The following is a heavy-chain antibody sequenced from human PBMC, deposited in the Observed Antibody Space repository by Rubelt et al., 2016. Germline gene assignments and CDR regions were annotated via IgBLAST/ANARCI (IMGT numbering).Heavy chain of an antibody. D-gene: IGHD3-3*01. CDR1: GYSFYGYW. CDR2: IYPDSDT. CDR3: ARQPSGYFAQDH. J-gene: IGHJ4*02. Sequence: EVQLVQSGAEVKKPGESLKISCKGSGYSFYGYWIGWVRQMPGKGLEWMGIIYPDSDTSYSPSFQGKVTISADQVSDTVYLQWSSLKASDTAMYFCARQPSGYFAQDHWGQGTLVTVSS. V-gene: IGHV5-51*01.